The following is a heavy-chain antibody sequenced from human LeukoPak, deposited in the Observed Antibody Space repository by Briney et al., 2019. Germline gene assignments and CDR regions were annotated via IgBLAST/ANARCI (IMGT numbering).Heavy chain of an antibody. D-gene: IGHD3-22*01. Sequence: PSETLSLTCTVSGGSISSSSYYWGWIRQPPGKGLEWIGSIYYSGSTYYNPSLKSRVTISVDTSKNQFSLKLSSVTAADTAVYYCARARRHPRTYYYDSSGYSHFDYWGQGTLVTVSS. V-gene: IGHV4-39*07. CDR1: GGSISSSSYY. CDR3: ARARRHPRTYYYDSSGYSHFDY. J-gene: IGHJ4*02. CDR2: IYYSGST.